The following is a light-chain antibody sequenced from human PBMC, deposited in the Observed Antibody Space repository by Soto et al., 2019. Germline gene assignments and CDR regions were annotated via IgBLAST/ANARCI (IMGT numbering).Light chain of an antibody. Sequence: EIVLTQSQATLSLSPGERATLSCGASRSVSSYLAWYQQKPGHAPRLLISDASYRATGIPARFSGSGSGTDFTLTISSLEPEDFAVYYCQHRSDWPPRLTFGGGTKVEIK. CDR3: QHRSDWPPRLT. CDR2: DAS. V-gene: IGKV3-11*01. J-gene: IGKJ4*01. CDR1: RSVSSY.